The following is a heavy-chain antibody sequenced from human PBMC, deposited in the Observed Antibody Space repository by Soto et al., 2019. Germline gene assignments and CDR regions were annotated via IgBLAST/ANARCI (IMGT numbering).Heavy chain of an antibody. CDR3: VRDDYGRDV. Sequence: PGGSLRLSCAASGFTVSSNYMSWVRQAPGKGLEWVSVINSGGSANYADSVKGRFTISRDNSKNALYLQMNSLRAEDTAVYYCVRDDYGRDVWGQGTAVTVS. CDR2: INSGGSA. CDR1: GFTVSSNY. J-gene: IGHJ6*02. V-gene: IGHV3-53*01.